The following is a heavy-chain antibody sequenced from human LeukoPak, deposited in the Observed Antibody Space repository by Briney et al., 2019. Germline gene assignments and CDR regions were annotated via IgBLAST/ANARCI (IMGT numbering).Heavy chain of an antibody. Sequence: ASLKVSCKASGYTFTSYYMHWVRQPPGQGLEWMGIINPSGGSTSYAQKFQGRVTMNRDTSTSTVYMELSSVRSEDTAVYYCERAELRYFDWLLPFDYRGPGTLVTV. CDR3: ERAELRYFDWLLPFDY. D-gene: IGHD3-9*01. CDR2: INPSGGST. J-gene: IGHJ4*02. V-gene: IGHV1-46*01. CDR1: GYTFTSYY.